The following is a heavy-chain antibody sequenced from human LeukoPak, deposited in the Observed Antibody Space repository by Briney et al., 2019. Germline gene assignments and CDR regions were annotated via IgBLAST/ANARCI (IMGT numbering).Heavy chain of an antibody. CDR2: IYPSDSDT. J-gene: IGHJ4*02. CDR1: GYSFTIYW. D-gene: IGHD6-19*01. CDR3: ASHRGYGPYSSGWYY. Sequence: GESLKISCKGSGYSFTIYWIAWVRQMPGKGLEWMGIIYPSDSDTRYSPSFQGQVTISADKSISTAYLQWSSLKASDTAMYYCASHRGYGPYSSGWYYWGQGTLVTVSS. V-gene: IGHV5-51*01.